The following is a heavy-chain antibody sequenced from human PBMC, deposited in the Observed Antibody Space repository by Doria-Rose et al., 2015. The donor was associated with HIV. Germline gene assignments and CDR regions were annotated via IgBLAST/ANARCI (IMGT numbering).Heavy chain of an antibody. CDR2: IFSDDER. V-gene: IGHV2-26*01. Sequence: SGPVLVKPTETLTLTCTVSGVSLSSPGMGVSWIRQPPGKALEWLANIFSDDERSYKTSLKSRLTSSRGTSKSQVVLTMTDMNRVDTATYYCARIKSSRWYHKYYLDFWGQGTLVIVSA. CDR3: ARIKSSRWYHKYYLDF. CDR1: GVSLSSPGMG. D-gene: IGHD6-13*01. J-gene: IGHJ4*02.